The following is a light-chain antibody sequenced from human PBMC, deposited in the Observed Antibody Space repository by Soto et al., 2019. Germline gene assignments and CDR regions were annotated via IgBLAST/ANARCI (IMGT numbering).Light chain of an antibody. V-gene: IGLV2-14*01. Sequence: QSALTQPASVSGSPGQSITISCTGTSSDVGRYNYVSWYQQHPGKAPKLMIYEVSNRPSGVSNRFSGSKSGNMASLTISGLQAEDEADYYCTSYTSSSSAVFGGGTKLTVL. CDR1: SSDVGRYNY. CDR2: EVS. CDR3: TSYTSSSSAV. J-gene: IGLJ3*02.